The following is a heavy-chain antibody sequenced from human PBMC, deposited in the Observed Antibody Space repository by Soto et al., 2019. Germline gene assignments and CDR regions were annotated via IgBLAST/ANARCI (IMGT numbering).Heavy chain of an antibody. CDR3: ASDLSGRADV. CDR1: GFTFSSYW. J-gene: IGHJ6*02. Sequence: LRLSCAASGFTFSSYWMHWVRQAPGKGLVWVSRMNGDGGTTDYADSVKGRFTISRDNAKNTLYLQMNSLRVEDTAVYYCASDLSGRADVWGQGTTVTVSS. CDR2: MNGDGGTT. D-gene: IGHD3-10*01. V-gene: IGHV3-74*01.